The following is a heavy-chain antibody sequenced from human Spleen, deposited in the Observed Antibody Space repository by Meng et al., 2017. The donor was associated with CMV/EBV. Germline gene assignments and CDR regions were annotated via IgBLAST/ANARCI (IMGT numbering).Heavy chain of an antibody. CDR1: GFTFGDYG. CDR2: IRTKVYGETA. D-gene: IGHD3-3*01. V-gene: IGHV3-49*04. CDR3: ITKLRFLQWFQELDEEY. J-gene: IGHJ4*02. Sequence: GGSLRLSCTGSGFTFGDYGISWVRQAPGKGLEWVGLIRTKVYGETAEYAASVKGRFTISRDDSKNIAYLQMNSLKTEDTAVYYCITKLRFLQWFQELDEEYWGQGTLVTVSS.